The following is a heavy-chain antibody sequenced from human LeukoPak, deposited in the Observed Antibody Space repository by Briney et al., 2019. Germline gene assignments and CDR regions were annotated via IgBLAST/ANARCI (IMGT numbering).Heavy chain of an antibody. Sequence: PSETLSLTCTVSGGSIRSSSYYWGWIRQPPGKGLERIGSIFYSGSTYYNPSLKSRVTISVDTSKNQFSLKLSSVTAADTAVYYCVRKGDGYNSGYFDLWGRGTLVTVSS. V-gene: IGHV4-39*01. CDR2: IFYSGST. CDR1: GGSIRSSSYY. J-gene: IGHJ2*01. D-gene: IGHD5-24*01. CDR3: VRKGDGYNSGYFDL.